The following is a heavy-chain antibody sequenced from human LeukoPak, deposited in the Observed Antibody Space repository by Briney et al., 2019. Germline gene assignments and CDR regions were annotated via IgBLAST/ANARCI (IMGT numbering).Heavy chain of an antibody. D-gene: IGHD3-3*01. V-gene: IGHV3-7*01. Sequence: GGSLRLSCAASGFTFSSYWMSWVRQAPGKGLEWVANIKQDGSEKYYVDSVKGRFTISRDNAKNSLYLQMNSLRAEDTAVYYCARDIIFGVVIILDYWGQGTLVTVSS. CDR3: ARDIIFGVVIILDY. CDR1: GFTFSSYW. J-gene: IGHJ4*02. CDR2: IKQDGSEK.